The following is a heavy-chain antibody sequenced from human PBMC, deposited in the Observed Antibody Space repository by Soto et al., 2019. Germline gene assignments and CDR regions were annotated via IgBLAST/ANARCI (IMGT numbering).Heavy chain of an antibody. D-gene: IGHD3-10*01. CDR3: ARRWGGTFDI. CDR1: GGSFSSISNHY. J-gene: IGHJ3*02. V-gene: IGHV4-59*08. Sequence: SETLSLTCTFSGGSFSSISNHYCSWIRQPPGKGLEWIGYISYSGSTSYNPSLKSRLIISVDTSQNQVSLKLASVTAADTAVYYCARRWGGTFDIWGQGTMVTVSS. CDR2: ISYSGST.